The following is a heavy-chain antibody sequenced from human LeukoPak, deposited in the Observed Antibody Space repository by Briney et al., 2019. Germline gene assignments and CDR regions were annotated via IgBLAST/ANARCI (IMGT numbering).Heavy chain of an antibody. CDR2: MNPNSGTT. V-gene: IGHV1-8*03. Sequence: GASVKVSCKASGYTFTNYDINWVRQATGQGLEWMGWMNPNSGTTGYAQKFLGRVTITRNTSISTTYMELSSLRSEDTAVYYCARGRSPGTSMGYYYYMDVWGKGTTVTVSS. J-gene: IGHJ6*03. CDR3: ARGRSPGTSMGYYYYMDV. D-gene: IGHD1-26*01. CDR1: GYTFTNYD.